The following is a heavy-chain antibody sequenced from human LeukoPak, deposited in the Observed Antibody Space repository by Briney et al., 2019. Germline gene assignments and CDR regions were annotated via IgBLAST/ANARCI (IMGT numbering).Heavy chain of an antibody. J-gene: IGHJ4*02. Sequence: ASVKVSCKASGYTFSSYGITWVRQAAGQGLEWMGWLSVYNDNTNYAQKLQDRVTMTTEISTSTAYMELRSLRSDDTAVYYCARCVDNWNDVDYFDYWGQGTLVTVSS. CDR1: GYTFSSYG. CDR3: ARCVDNWNDVDYFDY. V-gene: IGHV1-18*01. D-gene: IGHD1-20*01. CDR2: LSVYNDNT.